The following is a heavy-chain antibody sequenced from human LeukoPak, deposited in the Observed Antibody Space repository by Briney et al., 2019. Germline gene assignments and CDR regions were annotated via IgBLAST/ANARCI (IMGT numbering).Heavy chain of an antibody. CDR2: INHSGST. D-gene: IGHD6-19*01. Sequence: PGGSLRLSCAASGFTFSSYAMSWIRQPPGKGLEWIGEINHSGSTNYNPSLKSRVTISVDTSKNQFSLKLSSVTAADTAVYYCARGTYSSGWAYYYYYMDVWGKGTTVTISS. CDR3: ARGTYSSGWAYYYYYMDV. J-gene: IGHJ6*03. CDR1: GFTFSSYA. V-gene: IGHV4-34*01.